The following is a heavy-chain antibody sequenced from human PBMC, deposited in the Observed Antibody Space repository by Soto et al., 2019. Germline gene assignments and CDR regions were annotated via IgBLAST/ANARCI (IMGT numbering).Heavy chain of an antibody. CDR1: GGSISSGDYY. J-gene: IGHJ6*02. CDR3: AVAVAGDYYYYGMDV. D-gene: IGHD6-19*01. Sequence: SETLSLTCTVSGGSISSGDYYWSWIRQPPGKGLEWIGYIYYSGSTYYNPSLKSRVTISVDKSKNQFSLKLSSVTAADTAVYYCAVAVAGDYYYYGMDVWGQGTTVTVSS. V-gene: IGHV4-30-4*01. CDR2: IYYSGST.